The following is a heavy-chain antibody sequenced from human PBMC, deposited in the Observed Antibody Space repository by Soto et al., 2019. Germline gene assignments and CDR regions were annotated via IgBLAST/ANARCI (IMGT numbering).Heavy chain of an antibody. J-gene: IGHJ5*01. CDR2: ISPYNGNT. Sequence: VASVKVSCKASGYTFSNYGISWVRQAPGQGLERMGWISPYNGNTKYTQKFQGRVTMTTDTSTSTAYMELRSLRSDDTAVYYCALRGFDFSGGSGWTQDWFASWGQGTLDTVSS. CDR3: ALRGFDFSGGSGWTQDWFAS. V-gene: IGHV1-18*01. D-gene: IGHD2-15*01. CDR1: GYTFSNYG.